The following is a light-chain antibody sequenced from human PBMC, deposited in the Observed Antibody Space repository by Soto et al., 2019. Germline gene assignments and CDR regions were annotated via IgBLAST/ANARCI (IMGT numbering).Light chain of an antibody. J-gene: IGLJ1*01. V-gene: IGLV1-51*02. CDR2: ENN. CDR1: SSNVGNNY. Sequence: QSVLTQPPSVSAAPGQKVTISCSGSSSNVGNNYVSWYQHLPGTAPKLLIYENNKRPSGIPDRFSGSKSGTSATLGITGLRTGDEADYYCGTWDSSLSVHVLGSGTKLTVL. CDR3: GTWDSSLSVHV.